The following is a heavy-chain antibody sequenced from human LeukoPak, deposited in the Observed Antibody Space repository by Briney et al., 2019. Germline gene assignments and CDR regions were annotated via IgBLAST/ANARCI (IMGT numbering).Heavy chain of an antibody. CDR2: ISGSGGST. Sequence: GGSLRLSCAASGFTFSSYAMSWVRQAPGKGLEWVSAISGSGGSTYYAGSVKGRFTISRANSQNTLYLQMTSLRAEDTAVYYCAKGGSSSWYSSWSDYWGQGTLVTVSS. CDR3: AKGGSSSWYSSWSDY. V-gene: IGHV3-23*01. D-gene: IGHD6-13*01. CDR1: GFTFSSYA. J-gene: IGHJ4*02.